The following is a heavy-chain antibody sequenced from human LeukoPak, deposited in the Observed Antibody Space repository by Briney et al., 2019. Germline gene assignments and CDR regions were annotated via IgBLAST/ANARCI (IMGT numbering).Heavy chain of an antibody. CDR2: IYSGGTT. Sequence: SGGSLRLSCAASGFIVNSNYMSWVRQAPGKGLEWVSVIYSGGTTYYADSVKGRFTISRDNSKNTLYLQMNSLRAEDTALYYCTRDSCAGASCYSDYWGQGTLVTVYS. V-gene: IGHV3-53*01. CDR1: GFIVNSNY. CDR3: TRDSCAGASCYSDY. D-gene: IGHD2-21*01. J-gene: IGHJ4*02.